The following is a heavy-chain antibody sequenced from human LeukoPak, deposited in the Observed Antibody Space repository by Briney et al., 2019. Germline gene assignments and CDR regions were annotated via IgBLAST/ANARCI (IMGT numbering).Heavy chain of an antibody. Sequence: GGSLRLSCAASGVTFSNYAMNWVRQAPGKGLEWVAVISSDGSKKYYAASVKGRSTLSRDNSKNPLYLQMNSLRAEDTAVYYCARTVDTVMVTFAYWGQGTRVIVSS. CDR1: GVTFSNYA. D-gene: IGHD5-18*01. CDR2: ISSDGSKK. V-gene: IGHV3-30-3*01. CDR3: ARTVDTVMVTFAY. J-gene: IGHJ4*02.